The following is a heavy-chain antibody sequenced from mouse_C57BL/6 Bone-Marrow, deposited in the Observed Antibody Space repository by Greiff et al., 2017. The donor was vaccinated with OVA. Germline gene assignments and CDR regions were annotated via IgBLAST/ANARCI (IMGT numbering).Heavy chain of an antibody. CDR2: IYPRNGNN. CDR3: ARWALRLGAWFAY. D-gene: IGHD2-4*01. CDR1: GYTFTSYG. J-gene: IGHJ3*01. Sequence: VQLQQSGAELARPGASVKLSCKASGYTFTSYGISWVKQRTGQGLEWIGEIYPRNGNNYYNEKLKGKATLTADKSSSTSYMELRSLTSEDSSVYFCARWALRLGAWFAYWGQGTLVTVSA. V-gene: IGHV1-81*01.